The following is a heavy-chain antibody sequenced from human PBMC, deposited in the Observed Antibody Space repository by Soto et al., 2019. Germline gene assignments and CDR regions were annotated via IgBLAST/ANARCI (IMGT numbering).Heavy chain of an antibody. Sequence: GGSLRLSCAASGFTFSEYAMHWVRQAPGKGLEWVAIISFDGSNEHYADSVQGRFTISRDNSENTLYLQMNSLRADDTAVYYCARPAATVIFYSGMDVWGQGTTVTVSS. CDR1: GFTFSEYA. CDR2: ISFDGSNE. V-gene: IGHV3-30-3*01. CDR3: ARPAATVIFYSGMDV. J-gene: IGHJ6*02. D-gene: IGHD4-17*01.